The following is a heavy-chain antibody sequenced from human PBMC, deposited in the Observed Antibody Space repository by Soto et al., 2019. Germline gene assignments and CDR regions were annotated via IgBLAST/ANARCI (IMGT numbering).Heavy chain of an antibody. CDR3: ATMGTPATGLFYFDN. CDR2: INHSGST. CDR1: GGSFSGYY. Sequence: PSETLSLTCAVYGGSFSGYYWSWIRQPPGKGLEWIGEINHSGSTIYNPSLKSRVTISVDTSKNQFSLNLSFVTAAVTAVYYCATMGTPATGLFYFDNWGQGTLVTVSS. D-gene: IGHD1-7*01. V-gene: IGHV4-34*01. J-gene: IGHJ4*02.